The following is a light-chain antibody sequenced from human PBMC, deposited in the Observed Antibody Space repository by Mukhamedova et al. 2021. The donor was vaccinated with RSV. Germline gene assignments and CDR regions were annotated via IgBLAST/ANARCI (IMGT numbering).Light chain of an antibody. J-gene: IGKJ1*01. V-gene: IGKV1-5*03. CDR2: KAS. Sequence: SQSISGWLAWYQQKPGKAPKLLIYKASNLQSGVPSRFSGSGSGTEFTLTISSLQPDDFATYFCQQYTTYWTFGQGTKVEIK. CDR1: QSISGW. CDR3: QQYTTYWT.